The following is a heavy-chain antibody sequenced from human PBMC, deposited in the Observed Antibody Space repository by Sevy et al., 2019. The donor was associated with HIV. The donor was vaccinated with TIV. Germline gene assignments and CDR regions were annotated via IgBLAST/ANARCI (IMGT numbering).Heavy chain of an antibody. CDR3: ARAPYYYGSGSPLDY. CDR1: GYTFTSYG. D-gene: IGHD3-10*01. V-gene: IGHV1-18*01. Sequence: ASVKVSCKASGYTFTSYGISWVRQAPGQGLEWMGWISAYNGNTNYAQTLQGRVTMTTDTSTSTAYMELRSLRSDDTAVYYCARAPYYYGSGSPLDYWGQGTLVTVSS. J-gene: IGHJ4*02. CDR2: ISAYNGNT.